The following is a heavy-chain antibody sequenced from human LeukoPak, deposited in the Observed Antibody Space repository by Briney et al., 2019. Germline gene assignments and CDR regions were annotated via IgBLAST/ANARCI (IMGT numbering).Heavy chain of an antibody. CDR3: ARDPVEWELLLDY. Sequence: PGGSLRLSCAASGFSFSSFWMGWVRQAPGKRPEWVANMNIDGSEKYYADSVKGRFSISRDNARNSVYLQMNRLRVEGTAVYYCARDPVEWELLLDYWGQGTLVTVSS. V-gene: IGHV3-7*01. D-gene: IGHD1-26*01. J-gene: IGHJ4*02. CDR2: MNIDGSEK. CDR1: GFSFSSFW.